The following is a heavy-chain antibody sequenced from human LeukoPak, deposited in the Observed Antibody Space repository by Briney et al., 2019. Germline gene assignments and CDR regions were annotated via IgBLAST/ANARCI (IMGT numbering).Heavy chain of an antibody. CDR3: ARDKTNRFDP. CDR2: IYYSGST. J-gene: IGHJ5*02. Sequence: SETLSLTCTVSGGSVSSGSYYWSWIRQPPGKGLEWIGYIYYSGSTNYNPSLKSRVTISVDTSKNQFSLKLSSVTAADTAVYYCARDKTNRFDPWGQGTLVTVSS. CDR1: GGSVSSGSYY. V-gene: IGHV4-61*01.